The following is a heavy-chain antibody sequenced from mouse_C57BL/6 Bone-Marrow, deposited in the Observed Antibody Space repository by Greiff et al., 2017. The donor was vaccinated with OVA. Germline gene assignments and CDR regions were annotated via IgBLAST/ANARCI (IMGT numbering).Heavy chain of an antibody. CDR1: GYTFTDYY. V-gene: IGHV1-19*01. CDR3: ARQRLRGDY. J-gene: IGHJ2*01. CDR2: INPYNGGT. D-gene: IGHD2-4*01. Sequence: VHVKQSGPVLVKPGASVKMSCKASGYTFTDYYMNWVKQSHGKSLEWIGVINPYNGGTSYNQKFKGKATLTVDKSSSTAYMELNSLTSEDSAVYYCARQRLRGDYWGQGTTLTVSS.